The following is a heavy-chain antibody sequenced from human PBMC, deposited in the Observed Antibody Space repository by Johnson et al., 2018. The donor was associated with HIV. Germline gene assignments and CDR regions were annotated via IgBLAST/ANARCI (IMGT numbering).Heavy chain of an antibody. CDR2: ISWNRGSI. D-gene: IGHD6-6*01. V-gene: IGHV3-9*01. Sequence: VQLVESGGTLVQPGGSLRLSCAASGFTFDDYAMHWVRQAPGKGLEWVSGISWNRGSIGYAASVKGRFTISRDNAKNSLYLQMNSLRAEDTALYYWAKGRSEYSSPIVAFDIWGQGTMVTVSS. CDR1: GFTFDDYA. CDR3: AKGRSEYSSPIVAFDI. J-gene: IGHJ3*02.